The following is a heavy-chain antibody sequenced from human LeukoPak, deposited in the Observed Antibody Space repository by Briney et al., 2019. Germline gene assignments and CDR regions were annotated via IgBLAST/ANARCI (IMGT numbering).Heavy chain of an antibody. CDR2: IWYDGSNK. CDR1: GFTFSSYG. V-gene: IGHV3-33*01. D-gene: IGHD3-10*01. Sequence: GGSLRLSRAASGFTFSSYGMHWVRQAPGKGLEWVAVIWYDGSNKYYADSVKGRFTISRDNSRNTLYLEMSSLRAEDTAVYYCARGRFGEYNFDYWGQGTLVTVSS. CDR3: ARGRFGEYNFDY. J-gene: IGHJ4*02.